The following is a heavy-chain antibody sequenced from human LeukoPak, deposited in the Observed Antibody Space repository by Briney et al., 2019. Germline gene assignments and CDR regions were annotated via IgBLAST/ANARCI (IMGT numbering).Heavy chain of an antibody. CDR2: ISSSSSYI. V-gene: IGHV3-21*01. J-gene: IGHJ6*03. Sequence: GGSLRLSCAASGFTFSSYSMNWVRQAPGKGLEWVSSISSSSSYIYYADSVKGRFTISRDNAKNSLYLQMNSLRAEDTAVYYCARGYCSSTSCSPPWGYYYYYMDVWGKGTTVTVSS. CDR1: GFTFSSYS. CDR3: ARGYCSSTSCSPPWGYYYYYMDV. D-gene: IGHD2-2*01.